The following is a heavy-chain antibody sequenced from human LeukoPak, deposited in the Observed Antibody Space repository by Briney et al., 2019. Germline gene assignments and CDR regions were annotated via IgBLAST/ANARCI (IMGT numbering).Heavy chain of an antibody. CDR1: GYTFTSYY. J-gene: IGHJ6*03. D-gene: IGHD1-26*01. CDR3: ARVGIVYYFSYYMDV. CDR2: INPSGGST. V-gene: IGHV1-46*01. Sequence: ASVKVSFKASGYTFTSYYMHWVRQAPGQGLEWMGIINPSGGSTTYAQKFQGRVTLTRDMSTSTVYVELSSLRSEDTAVYYCARVGIVYYFSYYMDVWGKGTTVTVSS.